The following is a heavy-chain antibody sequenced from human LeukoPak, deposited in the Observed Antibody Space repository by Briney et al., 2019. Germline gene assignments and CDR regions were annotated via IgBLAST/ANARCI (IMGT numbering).Heavy chain of an antibody. Sequence: GGSLRLSCAASGFTFSAYRMNWVRQAPGKGLEWXXXISTSSSYIYYXDSLKGRFTISRDNAKNSLYLQMNSLRGEDTAVYYCARVYCSGGSCYGFDYWGQGTLVTVSS. J-gene: IGHJ4*02. D-gene: IGHD2-15*01. V-gene: IGHV3-21*01. CDR2: ISTSSSYI. CDR3: ARVYCSGGSCYGFDY. CDR1: GFTFSAYR.